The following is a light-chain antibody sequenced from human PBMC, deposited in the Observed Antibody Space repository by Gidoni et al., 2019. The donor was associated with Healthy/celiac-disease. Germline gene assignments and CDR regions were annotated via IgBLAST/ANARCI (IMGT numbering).Light chain of an antibody. CDR3: QSYDSSLSGYWV. Sequence: QSVLPQPPSVSGAPGQRVPIPCTGSSSNIGAGYDVHWYQQLPVTAPKLLIYGNSNRPSGVPDRFSGSKSGTSASLAITGLQAEDEADYYCQSYDSSLSGYWVFGGGTKLTVL. CDR1: SSNIGAGYD. J-gene: IGLJ3*02. V-gene: IGLV1-40*01. CDR2: GNS.